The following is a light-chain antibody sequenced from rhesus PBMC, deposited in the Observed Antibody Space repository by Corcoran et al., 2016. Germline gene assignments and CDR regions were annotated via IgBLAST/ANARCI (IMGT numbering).Light chain of an antibody. Sequence: DIQMTQSPSSLSASVGDRVTITCRASENVNNYLNWYQQKPGKAPKLLIYKASTLQSGVPSRFSGSGSGTDYTFPISSLQPEDVATYYCQHGYSTPHSFGQGTKVEIK. J-gene: IGKJ2*01. CDR2: KAS. CDR1: ENVNNY. CDR3: QHGYSTPHS. V-gene: IGKV1-74*01.